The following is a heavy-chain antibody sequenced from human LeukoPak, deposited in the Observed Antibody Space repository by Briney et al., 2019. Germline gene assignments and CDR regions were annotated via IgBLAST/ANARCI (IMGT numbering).Heavy chain of an antibody. Sequence: PGGSLRLSCAASGFTLSSYSMNWVRQAPGKGLEWVSSISSSSSYIYYADSVKGRFTISRDNAKNSLYLQMNSLRAEDTAVYYCAREVDATTDYWGQGTLVTVSS. CDR3: AREVDATTDY. CDR2: ISSSSSYI. J-gene: IGHJ4*02. V-gene: IGHV3-21*01. D-gene: IGHD1-14*01. CDR1: GFTLSSYS.